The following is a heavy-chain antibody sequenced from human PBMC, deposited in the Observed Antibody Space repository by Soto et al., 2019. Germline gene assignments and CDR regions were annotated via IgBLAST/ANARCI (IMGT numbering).Heavy chain of an antibody. D-gene: IGHD5-18*01. V-gene: IGHV3-30-3*01. Sequence: RRLSCAASGFSFSVYAMHWVRQAPGKGLEWLAVISHDESNTYYAHSVKGRFTISRDNSKNTLFLQLDSLRAEDTGGYYCASLPYLWLRQIHYWGRGTLVTVSS. CDR3: ASLPYLWLRQIHY. J-gene: IGHJ4*01. CDR2: ISHDESNT. CDR1: GFSFSVYA.